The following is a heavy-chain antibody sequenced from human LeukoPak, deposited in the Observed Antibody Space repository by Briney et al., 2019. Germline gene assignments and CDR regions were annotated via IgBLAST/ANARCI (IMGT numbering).Heavy chain of an antibody. J-gene: IGHJ4*02. V-gene: IGHV3-48*04. CDR3: ARDRYVGATTAGDSDS. Sequence: GGSLRLSCAASGFTFNSYGMSWVRQAPGKGLEWVSYIGSSGSTIYYADSVKGRFTISRDNAKNSLYLQMNSLRAEDTAVYYCARDRYVGATTAGDSDSWGQGTLVTVSS. CDR1: GFTFNSYG. D-gene: IGHD1-26*01. CDR2: IGSSGSTI.